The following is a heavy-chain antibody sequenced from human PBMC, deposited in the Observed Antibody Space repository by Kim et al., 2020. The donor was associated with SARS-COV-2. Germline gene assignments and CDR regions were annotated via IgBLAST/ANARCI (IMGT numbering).Heavy chain of an antibody. J-gene: IGHJ6*02. CDR1: GFTFSYYS. D-gene: IGHD6-19*01. CDR3: AREGQWLSLYYYGMDV. V-gene: IGHV3-48*02. Sequence: GGSLRHSCAASGFTFSYYSMNWVRQAPGKGLEWVSYISSSSSPLYYADSVKGRFTVSRDNAKNSLYLQMNSLRDEDTAVYYCAREGQWLSLYYYGMDVWGQGTTVTVSS. CDR2: ISSSSSPL.